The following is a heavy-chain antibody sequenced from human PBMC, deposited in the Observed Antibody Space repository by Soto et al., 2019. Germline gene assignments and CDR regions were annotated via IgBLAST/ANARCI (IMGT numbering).Heavy chain of an antibody. D-gene: IGHD1-26*01. CDR2: IWYDGSNK. V-gene: IGHV3-33*01. CDR3: AREGGGSYPSPDYYGMDV. J-gene: IGHJ6*02. CDR1: GFTFSSYG. Sequence: QVQLVESGGGVVQPGRSLRLSCAASGFTFSSYGMHWVRQAPGKGLEWVAVIWYDGSNKYYADSVKGRFTISRDNSKNTLYLQMNSLRAEDTAVYYCAREGGGSYPSPDYYGMDVWGQGTTVTVSS.